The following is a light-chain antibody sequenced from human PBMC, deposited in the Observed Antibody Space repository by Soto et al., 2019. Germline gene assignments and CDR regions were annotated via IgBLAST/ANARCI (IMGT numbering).Light chain of an antibody. J-gene: IGKJ4*01. CDR2: DAS. V-gene: IGKV1-33*01. CDR1: QDISNY. CDR3: QQYDNLPRT. Sequence: DIQMTQSPSSLSASVGDRVTITCQASQDISNYLTWYQQKPGKTPKLLIYDASNLETGAPSTFSGSGSVTNFTFTISSLQAEDIATYYCQQYDNLPRTVGGGTKV.